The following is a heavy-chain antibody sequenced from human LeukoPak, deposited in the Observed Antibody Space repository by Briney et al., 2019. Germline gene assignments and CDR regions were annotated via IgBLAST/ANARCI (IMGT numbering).Heavy chain of an antibody. CDR2: IRGRGDKT. J-gene: IGHJ4*02. Sequence: GGSLRLSCAASGFTFRSYAMSWVRQAPGKGLEWAAAIRGRGDKTYHADSVKGRFTISRDNSKNTLFLEMNSLRAEDTAVYYCARDWVTDTAAIDYWGQGTLVSVSS. V-gene: IGHV3-23*01. D-gene: IGHD2-2*01. CDR3: ARDWVTDTAAIDY. CDR1: GFTFRSYA.